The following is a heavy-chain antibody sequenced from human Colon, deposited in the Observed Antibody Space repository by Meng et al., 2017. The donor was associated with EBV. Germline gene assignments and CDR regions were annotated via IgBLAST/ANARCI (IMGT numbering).Heavy chain of an antibody. CDR1: GGSISTSDW. CDR2: IYRGGGT. Sequence: QVLLPESGPGLVEPSGALSLTCAVSGGSISTSDWWSWVRQPPGKGLEWIGEIYRGGGTNYNPSFKSRVTISVDTSNNHFSLKLSYVTAADTAVYYCARVRVIPAAVGFDYWGQGTLVTVSS. CDR3: ARVRVIPAAVGFDY. J-gene: IGHJ4*02. D-gene: IGHD2-2*01. V-gene: IGHV4-4*02.